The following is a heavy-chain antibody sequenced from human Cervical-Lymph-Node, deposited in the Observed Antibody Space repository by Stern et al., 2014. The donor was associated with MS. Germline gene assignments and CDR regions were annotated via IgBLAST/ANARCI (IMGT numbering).Heavy chain of an antibody. V-gene: IGHV3-66*02. CDR1: GFTVSYNY. D-gene: IGHD1-26*01. CDR3: ARSWEPPTLDY. CDR2: LFSGGST. Sequence: EVHLVESGGGLVQPGGSLRLSCAASGFTVSYNYMSWVRQDPGKGLEWVSVLFSGGSTYYADSVKGRFTISRDSSKNTLYLRMNSLRVEDTAVYYCARSWEPPTLDYWGQGTLVTVSS. J-gene: IGHJ4*02.